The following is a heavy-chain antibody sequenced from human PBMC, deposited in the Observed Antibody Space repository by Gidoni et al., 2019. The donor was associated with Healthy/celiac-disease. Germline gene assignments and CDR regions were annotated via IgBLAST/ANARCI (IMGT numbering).Heavy chain of an antibody. V-gene: IGHV1-18*01. Sequence: QVQLVKSGAEGKTPGGAVQVSCKASGYTFPSYGISWVRQPPGQGLEWSGWISANNGNTNDAQKLQGRVTMTTYTATSTAYMELRSLRSDDTAVYDCARDFGDYYDSSGYVHFDYWGQGTLVTVSS. CDR1: GYTFPSYG. J-gene: IGHJ4*02. CDR2: ISANNGNT. CDR3: ARDFGDYYDSSGYVHFDY. D-gene: IGHD3-22*01.